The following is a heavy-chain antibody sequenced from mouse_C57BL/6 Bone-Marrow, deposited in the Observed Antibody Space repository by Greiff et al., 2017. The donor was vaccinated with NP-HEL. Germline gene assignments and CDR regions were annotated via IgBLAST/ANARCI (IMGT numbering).Heavy chain of an antibody. V-gene: IGHV1-59*01. Sequence: VQLQQPGAELVRPGTSVKLSCKASGYTFTSYWMHWVKQRPGQGLEWIGVIDPSDSYTNYNQKFKGKATLTVDTSSSTAYMQLSSLTSEDSAVYYFERCSSMVKWFAYWGQGTLVTVSA. D-gene: IGHD2-2*01. J-gene: IGHJ3*01. CDR2: IDPSDSYT. CDR3: ERCSSMVKWFAY. CDR1: GYTFTSYW.